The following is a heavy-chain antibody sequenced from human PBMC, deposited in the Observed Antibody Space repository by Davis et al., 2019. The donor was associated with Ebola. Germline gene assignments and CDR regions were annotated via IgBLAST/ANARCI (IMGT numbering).Heavy chain of an antibody. V-gene: IGHV3-7*01. J-gene: IGHJ4*02. D-gene: IGHD4-17*01. CDR1: GFIFGTYW. Sequence: PGGSLRLSCAASGFIFGTYWMTWVRQTPGKGLEWVARIERDGSEKHYVDTVKGRFTISRDNAKNSLYLQMNSLRAEDTAVYYCARTGYGDYSYYFDCWGQGTLVTVSS. CDR2: IERDGSEK. CDR3: ARTGYGDYSYYFDC.